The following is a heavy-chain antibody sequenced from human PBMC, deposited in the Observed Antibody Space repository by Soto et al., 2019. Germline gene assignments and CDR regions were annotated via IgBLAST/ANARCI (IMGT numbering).Heavy chain of an antibody. D-gene: IGHD3-22*01. CDR3: ARDRIVVVSDPRFDY. J-gene: IGHJ4*02. CDR2: INAGNGNT. Sequence: GASVKVSCKASGYTFTSYAMHWVRQAPGQRLEWMGWINAGNGNTKYSQKFQGRVTITRDTSASTAYMELSSLRSEDTAVYYCARDRIVVVSDPRFDYWGQGTLVTVSS. CDR1: GYTFTSYA. V-gene: IGHV1-3*01.